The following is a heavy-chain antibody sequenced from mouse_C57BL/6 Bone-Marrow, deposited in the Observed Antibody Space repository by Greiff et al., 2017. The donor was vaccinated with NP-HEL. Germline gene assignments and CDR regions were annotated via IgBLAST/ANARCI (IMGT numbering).Heavy chain of an antibody. J-gene: IGHJ4*01. Sequence: VQLQQSGAELARPGASVQLSCTASGYTFTSYGLSWVKQRTGQGLEWIGEIYPRRGTPYYNVNFKGKATLTADKSSSTAYMEVRSLTSEDAAVYFGARWGYYPYYYAMDYWGQGTSVTVAS. CDR3: ARWGYYPYYYAMDY. CDR1: GYTFTSYG. V-gene: IGHV1-81*01. CDR2: IYPRRGTP. D-gene: IGHD2-3*01.